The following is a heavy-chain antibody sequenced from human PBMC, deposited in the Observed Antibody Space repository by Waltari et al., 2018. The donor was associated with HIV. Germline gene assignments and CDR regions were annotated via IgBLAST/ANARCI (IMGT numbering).Heavy chain of an antibody. Sequence: EVQLVESGGGFVQPGGSLRLSCAASGFTFSSYWMHWVRQAPGKGPVWVSRINSDGSSTSYADSVKGRFTISRDNAKNTLYLQMNSLRAEDTAVYYCASGYSSSWRSDYYYYGMDVWGQGTTVTVSS. CDR2: INSDGSST. D-gene: IGHD6-13*01. CDR1: GFTFSSYW. V-gene: IGHV3-74*01. J-gene: IGHJ6*02. CDR3: ASGYSSSWRSDYYYYGMDV.